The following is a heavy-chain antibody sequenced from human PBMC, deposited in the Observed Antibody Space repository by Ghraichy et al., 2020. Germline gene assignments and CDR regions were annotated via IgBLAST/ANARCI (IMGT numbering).Heavy chain of an antibody. CDR2: ISSSSSYI. D-gene: IGHD5-12*01. J-gene: IGHJ6*02. Sequence: GGSLRLSCAASGFTFSSYSMNWVRQAPGKGLEWVSSISSSSSYIYYADSVKGRFTISRDNAKNSLYLQMNSLRAEDTAVYYCARDRIVANYYYYGMDVWGQGTTVTVSS. CDR1: GFTFSSYS. V-gene: IGHV3-21*01. CDR3: ARDRIVANYYYYGMDV.